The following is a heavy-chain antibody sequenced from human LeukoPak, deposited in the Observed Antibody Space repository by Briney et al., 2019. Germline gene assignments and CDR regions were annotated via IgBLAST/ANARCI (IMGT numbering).Heavy chain of an antibody. J-gene: IGHJ4*02. CDR2: LKSKTDGGPT. CDR1: GFTFSNAW. Sequence: PGGSLRLSCAASGFTFSNAWVSWVRQAPGKRLERVGRLKSKTDGGPTDYAAPVKGRFTISRDDSKNTLYLQMNSLKTEDTAVYYCTTLGYSLYWGQGTLVTVSS. D-gene: IGHD5-18*01. V-gene: IGHV3-15*01. CDR3: TTLGYSLY.